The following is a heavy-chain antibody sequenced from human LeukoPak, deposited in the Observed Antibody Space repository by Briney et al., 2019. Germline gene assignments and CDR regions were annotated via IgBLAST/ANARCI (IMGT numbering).Heavy chain of an antibody. Sequence: GGSLRLSCAASGFTFSSYAMSWVRQAPGKWLEWVSAIRGSGGSTYYADSVKGRFTISRDNSKNTLYLQMNSLRAEDTAVYYCARDPTTSTMIVVVLFDYWGQGTLVTVSS. D-gene: IGHD3-22*01. CDR1: GFTFSSYA. CDR3: ARDPTTSTMIVVVLFDY. CDR2: IRGSGGST. V-gene: IGHV3-23*01. J-gene: IGHJ4*02.